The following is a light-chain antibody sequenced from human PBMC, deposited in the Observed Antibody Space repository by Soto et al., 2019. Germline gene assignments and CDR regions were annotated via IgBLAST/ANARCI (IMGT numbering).Light chain of an antibody. J-gene: IGKJ5*01. CDR3: QQYNSYPIT. Sequence: EIILTQSPDTLSLSPGERATLSCRASQTVSSNYLAWCQQRPGQAPRLLIYRASTRATGVPARFSGSGSGTEFTLTISSLQPEDFATYYCQQYNSYPITFGQGTRLEIK. CDR1: QTVSSN. V-gene: IGKV3-15*01. CDR2: RAS.